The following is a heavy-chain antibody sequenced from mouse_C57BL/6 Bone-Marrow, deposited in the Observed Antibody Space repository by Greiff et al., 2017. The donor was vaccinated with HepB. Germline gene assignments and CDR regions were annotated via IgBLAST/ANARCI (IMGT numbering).Heavy chain of an antibody. Sequence: ESGPGLVKPSQSLSLTCSVTGYSITSGYYWNWIRQFPGNKLEWMGYISYDGSNNYNPSLKNRISITRDTSKNQFFLKLNSVTTEDTATYYCARELGPGAMDYWGQGTSVTVSS. V-gene: IGHV3-6*01. J-gene: IGHJ4*01. CDR3: ARELGPGAMDY. CDR1: GYSITSGYY. CDR2: ISYDGSN. D-gene: IGHD4-1*01.